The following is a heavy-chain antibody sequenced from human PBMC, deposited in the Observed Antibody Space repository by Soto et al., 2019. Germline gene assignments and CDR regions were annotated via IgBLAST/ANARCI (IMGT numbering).Heavy chain of an antibody. CDR3: ARRVTIFGVGAKKYYYYYYGMDV. CDR2: IYYSGST. D-gene: IGHD3-3*01. CDR1: GGSISSSSYY. J-gene: IGHJ6*02. V-gene: IGHV4-39*01. Sequence: SETLSLTCTVSGGSISSSSYYWGWIRQPPGKGLEWIGSIYYSGSTYYNPSLKSRVTISVDTSKNQFSLKLSSVTAADTAVYYCARRVTIFGVGAKKYYYYYYGMDVWGQGTTVTVSS.